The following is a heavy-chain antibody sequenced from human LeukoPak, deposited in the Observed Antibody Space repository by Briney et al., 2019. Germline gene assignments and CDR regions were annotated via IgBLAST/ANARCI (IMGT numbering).Heavy chain of an antibody. D-gene: IGHD1-26*01. Sequence: SETLSLTCTVSGGSISTYYWSWIRQPPGKGLEWIGYVYYSGGTNYKPSLKSRVTISVDTSKNQFSLKLRSVTAADTAMYYCAREPSGTFFNWFDPWGQGTLVTVSS. CDR1: GGSISTYY. J-gene: IGHJ5*02. V-gene: IGHV4-59*01. CDR2: VYYSGGT. CDR3: AREPSGTFFNWFDP.